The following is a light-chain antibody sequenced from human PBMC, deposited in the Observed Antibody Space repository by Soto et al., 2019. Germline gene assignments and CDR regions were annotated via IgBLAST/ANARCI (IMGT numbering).Light chain of an antibody. V-gene: IGKV3-20*01. J-gene: IGKJ2*01. CDR2: GAS. CDR1: QSVNSNY. CDR3: QQYGTSPPYT. Sequence: EIVLAQSPGTLSLSPGDRATLSCRASQSVNSNYLAWYQHKPGQAPRLLIYGASNRATGVSDRFSGGGSGTDFTLTVSRLEPEDFAVYYCQQYGTSPPYTFGQGTKLEIK.